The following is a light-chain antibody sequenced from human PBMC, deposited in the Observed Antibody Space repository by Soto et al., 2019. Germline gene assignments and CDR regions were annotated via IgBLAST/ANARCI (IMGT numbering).Light chain of an antibody. CDR2: AAS. Sequence: AIQMTQSPSSLSASVGDRVTITCRASQGIRNELGWYQQRPGKAPKLLIYAASTLESGVPSRFSASGSGTDFTLTISSLRPEDFATYYCLQDSNYPRTFGQGTNVEIK. CDR1: QGIRNE. J-gene: IGKJ1*01. V-gene: IGKV1-6*01. CDR3: LQDSNYPRT.